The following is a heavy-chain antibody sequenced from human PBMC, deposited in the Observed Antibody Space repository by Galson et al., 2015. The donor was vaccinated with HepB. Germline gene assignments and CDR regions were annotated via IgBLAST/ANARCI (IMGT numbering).Heavy chain of an antibody. D-gene: IGHD2-21*01. J-gene: IGHJ3*01. V-gene: IGHV3-23*01. Sequence: SLRLSCAASGFTFTTYAMSWVRQAPGKGLEWVSGIRGSGGRTYYADSVKGRFTISRDNSKNTLYLQMSSLRAEDTAVYYCAKYGGPVVMIRSEAFDVWGQGTMVTVSS. CDR3: AKYGGPVVMIRSEAFDV. CDR2: IRGSGGRT. CDR1: GFTFTTYA.